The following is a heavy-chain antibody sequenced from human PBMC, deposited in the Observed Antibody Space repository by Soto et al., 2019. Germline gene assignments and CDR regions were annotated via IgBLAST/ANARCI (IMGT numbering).Heavy chain of an antibody. Sequence: QVQLVQSGAEVKKPGSSVKVSCKASGGTFSSYTISWVRQAPGQGLEWMGRIIPILGIANYAQKFQGRVMINADKSTSTAYMELSGLSAEGTVADYWARGEYYYGSGAFLDYGGQGTLVTVSS. CDR3: ARGEYYYGSGAFLDY. D-gene: IGHD3-10*01. V-gene: IGHV1-69*02. CDR2: IIPILGIA. CDR1: GGTFSSYT. J-gene: IGHJ4*02.